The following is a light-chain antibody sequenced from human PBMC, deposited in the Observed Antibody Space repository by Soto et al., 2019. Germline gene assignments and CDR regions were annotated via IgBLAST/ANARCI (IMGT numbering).Light chain of an antibody. CDR2: EVS. J-gene: IGLJ1*01. V-gene: IGLV2-14*01. Sequence: QSVLTQPASVSGSPGQSITISCTGTSSDVGGYNYVSWYQQHPGKAPKLIIYEVSNRPSGVSNRFSGSKSGNTASLTISGLQAEDEADYYCNSYTSKSTGVFGTGTTLTVL. CDR3: NSYTSKSTGV. CDR1: SSDVGGYNY.